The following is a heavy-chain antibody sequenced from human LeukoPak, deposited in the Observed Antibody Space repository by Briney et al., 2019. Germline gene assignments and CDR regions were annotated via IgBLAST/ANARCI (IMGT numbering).Heavy chain of an antibody. Sequence: GGSLSLSCAASGFTFSSYAMSWVRQAPGKGLGWVSAISVCGGSTYYADSVKGRFTITRDNSKNTLYLQMNSLRAEDTAVYYCASVLLWFGELSHGWFDPWGQGTLVTVSS. CDR3: ASVLLWFGELSHGWFDP. J-gene: IGHJ5*02. V-gene: IGHV3-23*01. CDR1: GFTFSSYA. D-gene: IGHD3-10*01. CDR2: ISVCGGST.